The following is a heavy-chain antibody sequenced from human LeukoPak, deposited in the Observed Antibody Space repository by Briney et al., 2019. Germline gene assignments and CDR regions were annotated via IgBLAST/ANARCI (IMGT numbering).Heavy chain of an antibody. CDR3: ARQYSSSRLFDY. V-gene: IGHV4-39*01. J-gene: IGHJ4*02. CDR1: GGSISNSSYY. Sequence: SETLSLTCTVSGGSISNSSYYWGWIRQPPGKGLEWIGSIYYSGSTYYNPSLKSRVTISVDTSKNQFSLKLSSVTAADTAVYYCARQYSSSRLFDYWGQGTLVTVSS. D-gene: IGHD6-6*01. CDR2: IYYSGST.